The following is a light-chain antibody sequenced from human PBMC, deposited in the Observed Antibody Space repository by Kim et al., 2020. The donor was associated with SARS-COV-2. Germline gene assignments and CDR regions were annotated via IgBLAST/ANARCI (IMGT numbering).Light chain of an antibody. CDR3: QSYNRTNVV. V-gene: IGLV6-57*03. CDR2: EDD. J-gene: IGLJ2*01. CDR1: SGSIDDNY. Sequence: KTVPISCTRSSGSIDDNYVQWYQQRPGGVPTIVIYEDDQRPSGVSDRFSGSIDNSSNSASLTISGLKTEDEADYYCQSYNRTNVVFGGGTKLTVL.